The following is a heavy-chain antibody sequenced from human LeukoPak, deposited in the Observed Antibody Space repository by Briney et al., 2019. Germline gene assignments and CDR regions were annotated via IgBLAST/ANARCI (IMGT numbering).Heavy chain of an antibody. V-gene: IGHV4-38-2*02. Sequence: SETLSLTCTVSGDSINSGYYWGWIRQPPGKGLEWIGRMSHLGGTYYNPSPKSRVTISRDTSKNQFSLKLTSVTAADTALYYCARSSGGYRYGQRDYWGQGILVTVSS. CDR2: MSHLGGT. CDR1: GDSINSGYY. J-gene: IGHJ4*02. CDR3: ARSSGGYRYGQRDY. D-gene: IGHD5-18*01.